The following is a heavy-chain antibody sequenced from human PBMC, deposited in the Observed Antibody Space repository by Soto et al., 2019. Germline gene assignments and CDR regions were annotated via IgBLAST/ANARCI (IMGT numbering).Heavy chain of an antibody. Sequence: VGSLRLSCAASGFTFSSYGMHWVRQAPGKGLEWVALIWFDGSDKYYTESVKGRFTISRDNSKSTLYLQMNSLRAEDTAVYYCARLYCSAASCYSVGAFDIRGQGTMVTVSS. CDR2: IWFDGSDK. V-gene: IGHV3-33*01. D-gene: IGHD2-15*01. J-gene: IGHJ3*02. CDR1: GFTFSSYG. CDR3: ARLYCSAASCYSVGAFDI.